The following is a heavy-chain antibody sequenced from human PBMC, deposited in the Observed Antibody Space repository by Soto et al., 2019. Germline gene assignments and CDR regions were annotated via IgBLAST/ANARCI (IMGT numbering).Heavy chain of an antibody. CDR1: GFSSSSYW. Sequence: GALRLSSAASGFSSSSYWMHWVRQVAGKGLVWVLRINGDGRSTCYADSVKGRFTISIDNAKNTLYVQMNSQKTDHTAVYFYARAQYLADDAFGSWGEGAIVTV. CDR3: ARAQYLADDAFGS. D-gene: IGHD2-2*01. J-gene: IGHJ3*02. V-gene: IGHV3-74*01. CDR2: INGDGRST.